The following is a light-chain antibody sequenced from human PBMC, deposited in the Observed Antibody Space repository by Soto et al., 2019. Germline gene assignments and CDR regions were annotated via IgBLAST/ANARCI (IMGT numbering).Light chain of an antibody. CDR3: QQYNNWPRT. CDR2: GAS. Sequence: EVVLTQSPGTLSLSAGERATLSCRASQSVSSSYLAWYQQKPGQAPRLLIYGASSRATDIPDRISGSGSGTEFTLTISSLQSEDFAVYYCQQYNNWPRTFGQGTKLEIK. J-gene: IGKJ2*02. CDR1: QSVSSSY. V-gene: IGKV3-20*01.